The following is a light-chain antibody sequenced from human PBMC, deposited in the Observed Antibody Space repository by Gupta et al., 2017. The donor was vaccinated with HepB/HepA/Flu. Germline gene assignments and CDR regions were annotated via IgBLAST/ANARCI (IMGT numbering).Light chain of an antibody. Sequence: DIQMTQSPSSLSASVGDRVTITCRASQSISSYLNWYQQKPGKAPKLLIYGASTLQSGVPSRFSGSGSGTEFTLTISSLQPEDFAIYYCQQSYNIPTFGQGTKVEI. CDR1: QSISSY. CDR2: GAS. V-gene: IGKV1-39*01. J-gene: IGKJ1*01. CDR3: QQSYNIPT.